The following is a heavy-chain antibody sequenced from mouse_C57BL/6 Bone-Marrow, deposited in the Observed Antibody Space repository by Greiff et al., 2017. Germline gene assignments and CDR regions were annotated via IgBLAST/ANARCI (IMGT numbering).Heavy chain of an antibody. CDR1: GFSLTSYG. CDR2: IWRGGST. Sequence: VQLQQSGPGLVQPSQSLSITCTVSGFSLTSYGVHWVRQSPGKGLEWLGVIWRGGSTDYNAAFMSRLSITKDNSKSQVFFKMNSLQADDTAIYYCAKRGGLRDWYFDVWGTGTTVTVSS. V-gene: IGHV2-5*01. D-gene: IGHD1-1*01. J-gene: IGHJ1*03. CDR3: AKRGGLRDWYFDV.